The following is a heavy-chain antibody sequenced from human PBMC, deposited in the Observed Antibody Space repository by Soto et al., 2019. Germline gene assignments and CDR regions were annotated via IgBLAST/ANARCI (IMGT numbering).Heavy chain of an antibody. J-gene: IGHJ4*02. CDR1: GFTFSNYA. V-gene: IGHV3-23*01. CDR3: ARRSSGWYFDY. CDR2: ISGSGGST. Sequence: EVQLLESGGGLVQPGGSLRLSCAASGFTFSNYAMNWVRQAPGKGLEWVSVISGSGGSTYYADSVKGRFTISRDNSKKTLYLQMNSLRAEDTAVYYCARRSSGWYFDYWGQGTLVTVSS. D-gene: IGHD6-19*01.